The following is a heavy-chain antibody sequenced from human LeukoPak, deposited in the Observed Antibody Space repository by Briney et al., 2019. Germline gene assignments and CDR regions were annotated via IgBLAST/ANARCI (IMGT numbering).Heavy chain of an antibody. CDR3: AREQRVGAMIY. J-gene: IGHJ4*02. CDR2: IYYSGST. D-gene: IGHD1-26*01. CDR1: GGFISSYY. V-gene: IGHV4-59*01. Sequence: SETLSLTCTVSGGFISSYYWSWIRQPPGKGLEWIGYIYYSGSTNYNPSLKSRVTISVDTSKNQFSLKLSSVTAADTAVYYCAREQRVGAMIYWGQGTLVTVSS.